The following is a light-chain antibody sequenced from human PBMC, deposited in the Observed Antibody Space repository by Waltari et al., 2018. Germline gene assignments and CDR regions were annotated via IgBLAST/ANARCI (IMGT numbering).Light chain of an antibody. CDR3: QQYNNWPPWT. J-gene: IGKJ1*01. CDR2: GAS. Sequence: EIVMTQSPATLSVSPGERATLSCRASQGVSSNLAWYQQKPGQAPSLLIYGASTRATGSPARFSGSGSGTEFTLTISSLQSEDFAVYYCQQYNNWPPWTFGQGTKVEIK. CDR1: QGVSSN. V-gene: IGKV3-15*01.